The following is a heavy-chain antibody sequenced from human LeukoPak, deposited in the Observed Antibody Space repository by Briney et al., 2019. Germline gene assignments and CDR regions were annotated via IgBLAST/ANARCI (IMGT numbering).Heavy chain of an antibody. V-gene: IGHV4-59*11. CDR2: IIDTGNT. CDR1: GGPINNQY. Sequence: PSETLSLTCVVSGGPINNQYWSWIRQPPGQGLEWIGYIIDTGNTNYNPPLKSRVAISLDTSKNQFSLKLRSVTAADTAVYYCARDQVGYGLDYWGQGTLVTVSS. CDR3: ARDQVGYGLDY. J-gene: IGHJ4*02. D-gene: IGHD5-18*01.